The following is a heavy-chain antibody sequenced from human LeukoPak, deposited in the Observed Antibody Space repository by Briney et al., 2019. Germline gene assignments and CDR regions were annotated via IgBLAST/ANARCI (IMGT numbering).Heavy chain of an antibody. CDR3: AREGTLEKYFDY. Sequence: SETLSLTCTVSGGSISSGGYYWSWIRQHPGKGLEWIGYIYYSGSTYYNPSLKSRVTISVDTSKNQFSLKLSSVTAADTAVYYCAREGTLEKYFDYWGQGTLVTVSS. V-gene: IGHV4-31*03. J-gene: IGHJ4*02. CDR2: IYYSGST. D-gene: IGHD1-14*01. CDR1: GGSISSGGYY.